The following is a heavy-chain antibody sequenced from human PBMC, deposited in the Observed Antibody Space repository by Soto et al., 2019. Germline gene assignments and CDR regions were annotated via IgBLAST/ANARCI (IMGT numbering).Heavy chain of an antibody. CDR3: ATWAGYGDH. Sequence: VQLLESGGDLIQPGGSLRLSCAASGFTFSSNSFTWVRQAPGKGLEYVSGISIGGDKTWHADSVKGRFTVSRDNSKNTVYLQMNSLRVDDTAVYYCATWAGYGDHWGQGTLVTVSS. CDR1: GFTFSSNS. CDR2: ISIGGDKT. V-gene: IGHV3-23*01. J-gene: IGHJ5*02. D-gene: IGHD5-12*01.